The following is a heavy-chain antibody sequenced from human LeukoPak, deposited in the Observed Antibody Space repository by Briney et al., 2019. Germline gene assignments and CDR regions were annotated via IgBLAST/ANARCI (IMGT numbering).Heavy chain of an antibody. V-gene: IGHV1-8*01. J-gene: IGHJ6*03. CDR2: MNPNSGNT. CDR1: GYTFTSCD. CDR3: ARAIKAARVRFDYYYMDV. D-gene: IGHD3-10*01. Sequence: GASVKVSCKASGYTFTSCDINWVRQATGQGLEWMGWMNPNSGNTGYAQKFQGRVTMTRNTSISTAYMELSSLRSEDTAVYYCARAIKAARVRFDYYYMDVWGKGTTVTVSS.